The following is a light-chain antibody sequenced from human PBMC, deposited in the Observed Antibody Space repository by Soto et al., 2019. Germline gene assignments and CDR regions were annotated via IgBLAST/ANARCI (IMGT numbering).Light chain of an antibody. CDR2: DAS. CDR3: QQYDNLLGT. CDR1: QDISNY. V-gene: IGKV1-33*01. J-gene: IGKJ3*01. Sequence: DIQMTQSPSSLSASVGDRVTITCQASQDISNYLNAYQQKPGKAPKLLIYDASNLETGVPSRFSGSGSGTDFTFTISSLQPEDIATYYCQQYDNLLGTFGPGTKVDIK.